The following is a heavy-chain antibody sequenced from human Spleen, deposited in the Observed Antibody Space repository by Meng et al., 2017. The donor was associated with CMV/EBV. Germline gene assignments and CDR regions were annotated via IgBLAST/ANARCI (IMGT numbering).Heavy chain of an antibody. CDR1: GYTFTNYY. J-gene: IGHJ5*02. D-gene: IGHD2-2*01. Sequence: ASVKVSCKASGYTFTNYYIHWVRQAPGQGLEWMGWINPDSGGTLYAQKFQGSVTMTRDTSITTAYMELRSLRSDDTAVYYCARDNWDYCTSSSCYRNNWFDPWGQGTLVTVSS. CDR2: INPDSGGT. V-gene: IGHV1-2*02. CDR3: ARDNWDYCTSSSCYRNNWFDP.